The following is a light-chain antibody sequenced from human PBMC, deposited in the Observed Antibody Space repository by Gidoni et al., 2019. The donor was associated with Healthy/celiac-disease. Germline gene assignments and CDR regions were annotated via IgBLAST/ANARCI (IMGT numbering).Light chain of an antibody. CDR2: EVS. J-gene: IGLJ3*02. CDR1: SSDVGGYHY. CDR3: SSYTSSSTLV. V-gene: IGLV2-14*01. Sequence: QSALTQPASVSGSPGQSITISCTGTSSDVGGYHYVSWYQQHPGKAHKLMIYEVSNRPAGFSNRFSGSKSGNTASLTISALQAEDEADYYFSSYTSSSTLVFGGGTKLTVL.